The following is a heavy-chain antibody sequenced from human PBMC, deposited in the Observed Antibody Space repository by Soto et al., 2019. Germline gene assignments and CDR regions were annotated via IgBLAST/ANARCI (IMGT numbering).Heavy chain of an antibody. V-gene: IGHV3-30*18. D-gene: IGHD1-7*01. CDR2: ISYDGSNK. CDR3: AKVTPPGPNSGPDYYFDY. Sequence: PGGSLRLSCAASGFTFSSYGMHWVRQAPGKGLEWVAVISYDGSNKYYADSVKGRFTISRDNSKNTLYLQMNSLRAEDTAVYYCAKVTPPGPNSGPDYYFDYWGQGTLVTVSS. CDR1: GFTFSSYG. J-gene: IGHJ4*02.